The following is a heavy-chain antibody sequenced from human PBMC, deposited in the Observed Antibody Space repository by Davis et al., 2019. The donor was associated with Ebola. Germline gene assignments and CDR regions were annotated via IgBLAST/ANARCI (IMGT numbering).Heavy chain of an antibody. CDR3: ASFMTTVTTGWFDP. Sequence: AASVKVSCKASGYTFTSYGISWVRQAPGQGLEWMGWISAYNGNTNYAQKLQGRVTMTTDTSTSTAYMELRSLRSDDTAVYYCASFMTTVTTGWFDPWGQGTLVTVSS. CDR1: GYTFTSYG. V-gene: IGHV1-18*01. CDR2: ISAYNGNT. D-gene: IGHD4-11*01. J-gene: IGHJ5*02.